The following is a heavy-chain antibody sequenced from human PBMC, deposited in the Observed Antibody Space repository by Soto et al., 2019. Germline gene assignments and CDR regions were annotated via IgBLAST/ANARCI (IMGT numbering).Heavy chain of an antibody. CDR3: ARSLGDSWRSYPEV. Sequence: VQLIQSGAEVKKPGSSVKVSCQASGFPFVVYGLQWVRQAPGQRLEWIGWITPGDGDTKYSQKFQEGLTITGYTAANTVYLEMTSLRSEDTAVYYCARSLGDSWRSYPEVWGQGTLVTVSS. CDR2: ITPGDGDT. D-gene: IGHD3-3*01. V-gene: IGHV1-3*01. J-gene: IGHJ4*02. CDR1: GFPFVVYG.